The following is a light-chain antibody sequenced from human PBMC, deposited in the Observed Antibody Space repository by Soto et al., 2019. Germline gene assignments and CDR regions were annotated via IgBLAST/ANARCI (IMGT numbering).Light chain of an antibody. CDR1: SSDIGGHKN. V-gene: IGLV2-14*01. CDR3: SSYTTTSTVV. Sequence: QSVLTQPASVSGSPGQSITVSCTGTSSDIGGHKNVSWYQQHPGKVPKLIIYEVSNRPSGVSNRFSGSKSSNTASLTVSGLQAEDEADYYCSSYTTTSTVVFGGGTQLTVL. J-gene: IGLJ2*01. CDR2: EVS.